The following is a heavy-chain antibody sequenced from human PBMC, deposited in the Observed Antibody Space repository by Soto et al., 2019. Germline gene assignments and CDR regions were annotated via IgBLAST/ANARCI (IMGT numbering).Heavy chain of an antibody. CDR3: ASVLRGPHSAFDI. J-gene: IGHJ3*02. CDR2: IVVGSGNT. Sequence: SVKVSCKASGFTFNSSAMQWVRQARGQRLEWIGWIVVGSGNTNYAQKFQERVTITRDMYTSPAYMELSSLRSEDSAVYYCASVLRGPHSAFDIWGQGTMVTFSS. V-gene: IGHV1-58*02. CDR1: GFTFNSSA.